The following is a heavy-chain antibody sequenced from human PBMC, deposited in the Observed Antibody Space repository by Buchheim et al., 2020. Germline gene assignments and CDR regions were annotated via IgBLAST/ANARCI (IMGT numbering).Heavy chain of an antibody. CDR3: ARDNKAYVYESDGSLGTYNWFDP. CDR2: IYSDRT. CDR1: GVSINSYY. J-gene: IGHJ5*02. V-gene: IGHV4-4*07. Sequence: QVQLQESGPGLVKPSETLSLTCTVSGVSINSYYWTWLRQPAGKGLEWIGRIYSDRTNYNVSLKSRLTISVDTSKNQVSLTLTSVTAADTAVYYCARDNKAYVYESDGSLGTYNWFDPWGQG. D-gene: IGHD3-22*01.